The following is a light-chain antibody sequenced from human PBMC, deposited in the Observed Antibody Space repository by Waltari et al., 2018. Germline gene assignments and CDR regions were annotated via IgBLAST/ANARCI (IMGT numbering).Light chain of an antibody. CDR1: QSVNSW. J-gene: IGKJ1*01. Sequence: DIQMTQSPSTLSASIGDRVTITCRASQSVNSWLAWYQQKPGKAPKLLIYKASNLASGVPSRFSGGGCGTEFTLTISSLQPDDFATYYCQQYNSYSLWTFGQGTKVEI. V-gene: IGKV1-5*03. CDR3: QQYNSYSLWT. CDR2: KAS.